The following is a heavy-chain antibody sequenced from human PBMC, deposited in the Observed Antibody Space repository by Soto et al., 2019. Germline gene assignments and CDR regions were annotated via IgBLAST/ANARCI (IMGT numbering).Heavy chain of an antibody. CDR3: ARAPGGRNGYNRFDY. D-gene: IGHD5-12*01. Sequence: GESLKISCNGSGYIFSDYWIGLVLQMPEKGLEWMGIVYPSDSDTRYSPSFQGQVTISADKSITTAYLQWDSLKASDTAIYYCARAPGGRNGYNRFDYWGQGTLVTVSS. J-gene: IGHJ4*02. CDR2: VYPSDSDT. CDR1: GYIFSDYW. V-gene: IGHV5-51*01.